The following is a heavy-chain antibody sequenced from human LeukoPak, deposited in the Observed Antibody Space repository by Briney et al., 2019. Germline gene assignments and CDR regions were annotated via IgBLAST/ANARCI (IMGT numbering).Heavy chain of an antibody. J-gene: IGHJ4*02. CDR1: GDSISSSSSY. V-gene: IGHV4-39*07. CDR2: IYYSGST. CDR3: ASEAYYYDSSGYYKY. Sequence: SETLSLTCTVSGDSISSSSSYWGWIRQPPGEGLEWIGSIYYSGSTYYNPSLKSRVTISVDTSKNQFSLKLSSVTAADTAVYYCASEAYYYDSSGYYKYWGQGTLVTVSS. D-gene: IGHD3-22*01.